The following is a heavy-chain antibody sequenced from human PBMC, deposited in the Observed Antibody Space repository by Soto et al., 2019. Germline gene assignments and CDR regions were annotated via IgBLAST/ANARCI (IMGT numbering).Heavy chain of an antibody. CDR2: MNPNSGNT. J-gene: IGHJ5*02. D-gene: IGHD2-8*01. V-gene: IGHV1-8*01. CDR1: GYTFTSYD. CDR3: ARGLGVLMVYANGNWFDP. Sequence: ASVKVSCKASGYTFTSYDINWVRQATGQGLEWMGWMNPNSGNTGYAQKFQGRVTMTRNTSISTAYMELSSLRSEDTAVYYCARGLGVLMVYANGNWFDPWGQGTLVTVSS.